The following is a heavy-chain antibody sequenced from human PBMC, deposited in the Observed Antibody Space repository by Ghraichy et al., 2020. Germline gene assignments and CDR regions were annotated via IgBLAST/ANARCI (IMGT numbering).Heavy chain of an antibody. D-gene: IGHD6-19*01. J-gene: IGHJ3*02. Sequence: SLRLSCAASGFTFDDYAMHWVRQAPGKGLEWVSGISWNSGSIGYADSVKGRFTISRDNAKNSLYLQMNSLRAEDTALYYCAKVRRGRTIAVAGKGDAFDIWGQGTMVTVSS. CDR2: ISWNSGSI. CDR3: AKVRRGRTIAVAGKGDAFDI. V-gene: IGHV3-9*01. CDR1: GFTFDDYA.